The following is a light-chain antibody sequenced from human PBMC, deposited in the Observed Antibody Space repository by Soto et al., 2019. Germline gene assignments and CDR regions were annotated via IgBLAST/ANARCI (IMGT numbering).Light chain of an antibody. CDR3: AAWYDSLNGYV. J-gene: IGLJ1*01. Sequence: QSVLTQPPSVSEAPRQRVTISCSGSSSNIGNNAVNWYQQLPGKAPKLLIYYDDLLPSGVSDRFSGSKSGTPASLAISERQSEDEADYYCAAWYDSLNGYVFGTGTKVTVL. CDR2: YDD. CDR1: SSNIGNNA. V-gene: IGLV1-36*01.